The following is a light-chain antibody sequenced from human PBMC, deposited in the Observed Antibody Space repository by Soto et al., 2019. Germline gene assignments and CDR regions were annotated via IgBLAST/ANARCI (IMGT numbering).Light chain of an antibody. CDR3: QHATSFPIT. CDR2: AAS. CDR1: QGIGTW. Sequence: DIQMTQAPSSVFASVGDRVTITCRASQGIGTWLAWYQQKPGKAPSLLIYAASTLHSGVPSRFTGHGSGTDFTLTISSLQPEDSATYYCQHATSFPITFGQGTRLEIK. V-gene: IGKV1D-12*01. J-gene: IGKJ5*01.